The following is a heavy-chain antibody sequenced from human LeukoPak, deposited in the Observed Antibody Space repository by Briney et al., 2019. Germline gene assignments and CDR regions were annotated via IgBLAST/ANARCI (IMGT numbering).Heavy chain of an antibody. CDR1: GGTFSSYA. Sequence: SVTVSCTASGGTFSSYAISWVRQAPGQGLEWMGRIIPIFGIANYAQKFQGRVTITADKSTSTAYMELSSLRSGDTAVYYCARVGRRFLEWSLDVWGQGTTVTVSS. V-gene: IGHV1-69*04. J-gene: IGHJ6*02. CDR3: ARVGRRFLEWSLDV. CDR2: IIPIFGIA. D-gene: IGHD3-3*01.